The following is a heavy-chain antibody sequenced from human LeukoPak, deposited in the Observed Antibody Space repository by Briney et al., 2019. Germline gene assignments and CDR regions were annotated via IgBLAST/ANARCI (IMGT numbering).Heavy chain of an antibody. CDR2: ITSSNNDI. V-gene: IGHV3-21*01. CDR3: ARDLSDIVVVPAATRTFDY. Sequence: KSGGSLRLSCAASGFTFSSYSMNWVRQAPGKGLEWVSSITSSNNDIYYADSVKGRFTISRDNAKNSLYLQMNSLRAEDTAVYYCARDLSDIVVVPAATRTFDYWGQGTLVTVSS. D-gene: IGHD2-2*01. CDR1: GFTFSSYS. J-gene: IGHJ4*02.